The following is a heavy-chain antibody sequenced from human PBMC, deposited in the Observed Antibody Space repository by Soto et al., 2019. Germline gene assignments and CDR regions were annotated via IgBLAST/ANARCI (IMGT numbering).Heavy chain of an antibody. CDR1: GYTFTSYG. D-gene: IGHD3-10*01. CDR2: ISAYNGNT. J-gene: IGHJ3*02. Sequence: QVQLVQSGAEVKKPGASVKVSCKASGYTFTSYGITWVRQAPGQGLEWMGWISAYNGNTNYAQKLQGRVTMTTDTSTSTAYMELRSLRYDDTAVYYCARDGPYYYGSGRDAFDIWGQGTMVTVSS. V-gene: IGHV1-18*01. CDR3: ARDGPYYYGSGRDAFDI.